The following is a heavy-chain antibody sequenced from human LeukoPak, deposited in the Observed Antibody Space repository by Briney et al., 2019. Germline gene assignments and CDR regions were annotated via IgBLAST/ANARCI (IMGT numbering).Heavy chain of an antibody. CDR2: IYTSGST. V-gene: IGHV4-61*02. Sequence: SQTLSLTCTVSGGSISSGSYYWSWIRQPAGKGLEWIGRIYTSGSTNYNPSLKSRVTISVDTSKNQFSLKLSSVTAADTAVYYCARHYRRVTMVRGVHYYFDYWGQGTLVTVSS. CDR3: ARHYRRVTMVRGVHYYFDY. CDR1: GGSISSGSYY. D-gene: IGHD3-10*01. J-gene: IGHJ4*02.